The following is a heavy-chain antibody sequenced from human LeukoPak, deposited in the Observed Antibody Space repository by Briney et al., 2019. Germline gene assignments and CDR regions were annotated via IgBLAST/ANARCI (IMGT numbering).Heavy chain of an antibody. CDR1: GFTVSSYY. CDR3: ARGPGWNFYEY. Sequence: GRSLRLSCAASGFTVSSYYMNWVRQAPGKGLEWVSVFYVGGPTYYADSVQGRFTISRDNSNNTVDLQLSSRRPEATAVYYCARGPGWNFYEYCGHGTLVTVSS. D-gene: IGHD6-19*01. CDR2: FYVGGPT. V-gene: IGHV3-53*05. J-gene: IGHJ4*01.